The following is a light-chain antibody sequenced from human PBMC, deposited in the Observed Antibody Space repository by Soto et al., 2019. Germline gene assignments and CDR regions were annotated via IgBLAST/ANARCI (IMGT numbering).Light chain of an antibody. CDR2: DAS. V-gene: IGKV3-11*01. Sequence: VCILSQATLSLSPGERATLSCRASQSVSTYLAWYQHKPGQAPRLLIYDASNRAAGIPARFSGSGSGTDFTLTISSLEPEDFALYCCQQRSNWQITFGQGTRLEIK. CDR3: QQRSNWQIT. J-gene: IGKJ5*01. CDR1: QSVSTY.